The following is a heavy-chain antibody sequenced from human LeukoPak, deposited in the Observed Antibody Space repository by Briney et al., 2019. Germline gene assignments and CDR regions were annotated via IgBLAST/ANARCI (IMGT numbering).Heavy chain of an antibody. CDR2: INEDGSGE. CDR1: GFSFRSYC. J-gene: IGHJ4*02. Sequence: GGSLRLSCEASGFSFRSYCMSWVRQAPGKGLEWVANINEDGSGEYYVDSVKGRFTISRDNAKNSLYLQMNGLRGEDRAVYYCVRVGRNVCQIDYWGQGTLVTVSS. V-gene: IGHV3-7*05. D-gene: IGHD1-14*01. CDR3: VRVGRNVCQIDY.